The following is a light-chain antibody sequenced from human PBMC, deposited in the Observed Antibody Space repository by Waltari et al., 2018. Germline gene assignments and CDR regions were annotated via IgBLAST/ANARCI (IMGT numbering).Light chain of an antibody. CDR3: QQANNWA. CDR1: PGLSSW. J-gene: IGKJ1*01. Sequence: DFQLTQSPSSVSASVGDTVTITCRAGPGLSSWLSWYQHRPGEAPKLLIYAASTLHSGVPSRFSGGGSGPDFILTIINLQPEDFATYYCQQANNWAFGQGTKVEIK. CDR2: AAS. V-gene: IGKV1D-12*01.